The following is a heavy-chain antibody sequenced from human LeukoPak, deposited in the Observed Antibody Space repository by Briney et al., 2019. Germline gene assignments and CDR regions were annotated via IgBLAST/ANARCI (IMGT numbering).Heavy chain of an antibody. CDR3: TRVQAGRAGLMDV. J-gene: IGHJ6*02. CDR2: IKSDGTTT. CDR1: GFSFSSHW. Sequence: PGGSLRLSCAASGFSFSSHWMHWVRQVPGKGLVWVSHIKSDGTTTSYADSVKGRFTISRDNAKSTLYLQMNSLRAEDTALYYCTRVQAGRAGLMDVWGRGTTVTVSS. D-gene: IGHD6-13*01. V-gene: IGHV3-74*01.